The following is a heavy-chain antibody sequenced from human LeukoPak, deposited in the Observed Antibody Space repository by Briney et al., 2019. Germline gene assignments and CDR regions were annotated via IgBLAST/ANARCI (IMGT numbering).Heavy chain of an antibody. J-gene: IGHJ6*03. CDR1: GFTFSSYW. D-gene: IGHD6-6*01. CDR2: IKQDGSEK. CDR3: ARAHLSSASTDYMTV. V-gene: IGHV3-7*01. Sequence: GGSLRHSCAASGFTFSSYWRSWVRQAPGKGLEWVANIKQDGSEKYYVDSVKGRFTISRDSSKNTLYLQMNSLRPEDTAVYYCARAHLSSASTDYMTVWGKGTTVTVSS.